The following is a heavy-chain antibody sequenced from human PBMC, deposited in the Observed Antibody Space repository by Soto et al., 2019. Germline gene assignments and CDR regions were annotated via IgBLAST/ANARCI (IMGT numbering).Heavy chain of an antibody. CDR2: IDGRAGT. V-gene: IGHV3-23*01. CDR3: AKTGPVTARIGFDY. Sequence: EVQLLESGGGLVQPGGSLRLSCAGSGFTFRAYTMAWVRQAPGKGLEWVSGIDGRAGTYYADSVKGRLNISRDSSRNTLFLQMNSLRADDTAVYYCAKTGPVTARIGFDYWGHGALVTVSS. D-gene: IGHD2-21*02. CDR1: GFTFRAYT. J-gene: IGHJ4*01.